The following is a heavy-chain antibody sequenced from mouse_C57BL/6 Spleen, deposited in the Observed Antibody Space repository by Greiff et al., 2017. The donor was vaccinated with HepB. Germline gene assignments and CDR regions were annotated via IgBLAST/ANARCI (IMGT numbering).Heavy chain of an antibody. V-gene: IGHV5-4*03. CDR3: ARGVTTVVATGYFDY. CDR1: GFTFSSYA. J-gene: IGHJ2*01. CDR2: ISAGGSYT. Sequence: EVMLVESGGGLVKPGGSLKLSCAASGFTFSSYAMSWVRQTPEKRLEWVATISAGGSYTYYPDNLKGRFTISRDNAKNNLYLQMSHLKSEDTAMYYCARGVTTVVATGYFDYWGQGTTLTVSS. D-gene: IGHD1-1*01.